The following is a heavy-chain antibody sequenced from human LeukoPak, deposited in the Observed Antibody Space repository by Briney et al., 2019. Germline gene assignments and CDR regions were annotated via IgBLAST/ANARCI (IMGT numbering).Heavy chain of an antibody. CDR1: GFTFDDYA. D-gene: IGHD6-19*01. CDR3: AKDMRAVAGTFYYYYGMDV. V-gene: IGHV3-9*01. Sequence: PGRSLRLSCAASGFTFDDYAMHWVRQAPGKGLEWVSGISWNSGSIGYADSVKGRFTISRDNAKNSLYLQMNSLRAEDTALYYCAKDMRAVAGTFYYYYGMDVWGQGTTVTVSS. J-gene: IGHJ6*02. CDR2: ISWNSGSI.